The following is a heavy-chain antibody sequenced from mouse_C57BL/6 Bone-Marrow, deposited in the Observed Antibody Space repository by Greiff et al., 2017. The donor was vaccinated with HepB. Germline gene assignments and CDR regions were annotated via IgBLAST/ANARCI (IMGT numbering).Heavy chain of an antibody. J-gene: IGHJ4*01. D-gene: IGHD1-1*01. Sequence: VHLVESGPGLVQPSQSLSITCTVSGFSLTSYGVHWVRQSPGKGLEWLGVIWSGGSTDYNAAFISRLSISKDNSKSQVFFKMNSLQADDTAIYYCARTFPPSQLLRDMDYWGQGTSVTVSS. V-gene: IGHV2-2*01. CDR3: ARTFPPSQLLRDMDY. CDR1: GFSLTSYG. CDR2: IWSGGST.